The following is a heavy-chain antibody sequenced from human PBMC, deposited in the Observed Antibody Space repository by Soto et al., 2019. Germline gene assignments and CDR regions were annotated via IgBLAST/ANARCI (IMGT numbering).Heavy chain of an antibody. Sequence: QVQLVQSGAEVKKPGSSVKVSCKASGGTFSSYAISWVRQAPGQGLEWMGGIIPIFGTANHAQKFQGRVTITADESPSTGYMELSSLRSEDTAVYYCASGSVVIIHYYYYGMDVWGQGTTVTVSS. J-gene: IGHJ6*02. CDR2: IIPIFGTA. D-gene: IGHD3-3*01. V-gene: IGHV1-69*12. CDR1: GGTFSSYA. CDR3: ASGSVVIIHYYYYGMDV.